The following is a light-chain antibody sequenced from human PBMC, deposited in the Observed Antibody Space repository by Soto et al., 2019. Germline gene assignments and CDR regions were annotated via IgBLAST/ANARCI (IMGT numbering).Light chain of an antibody. Sequence: IQLNQSPSSLSASVGDRVAITCRASQGINSNLAWHQQKPGKAPKLLIFAASTLQTGVPSRFSGSGSGTYFTRTNSSLQPEDFGTYYCQQVRTHPLTFGGGTKLEI. CDR3: QQVRTHPLT. CDR1: QGINSN. J-gene: IGKJ4*02. CDR2: AAS. V-gene: IGKV1-9*01.